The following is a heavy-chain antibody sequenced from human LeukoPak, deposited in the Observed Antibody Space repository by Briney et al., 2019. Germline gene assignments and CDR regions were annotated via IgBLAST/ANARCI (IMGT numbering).Heavy chain of an antibody. CDR2: IYHSGST. CDR1: GGSFSSNNW. CDR3: ARAPDGVVEYFQY. J-gene: IGHJ1*01. Sequence: PSETLSLTCAVSGGSFSSNNWWSWVRQPPGKGLEWLGEIYHSGSTKYNPSLKSRITISVDKSRNQFSLNLRSVTAADTAVYYCARAPDGVVEYFQYWGQGTLVTVSS. D-gene: IGHD2-15*01. V-gene: IGHV4-4*02.